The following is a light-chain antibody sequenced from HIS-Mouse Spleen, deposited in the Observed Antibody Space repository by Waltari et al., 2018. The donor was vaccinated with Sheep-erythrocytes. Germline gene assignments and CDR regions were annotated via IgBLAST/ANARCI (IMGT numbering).Light chain of an antibody. V-gene: IGKV4-1*01. J-gene: IGKJ4*01. CDR3: QQHYSTLT. Sequence: DIVMTQAPDSLPVSLSESATIDCKASQSGLASTNNKNYLAWYQQKPGQPPKLLIYWASTRASGVPARFSGSGSGTDFTLTISSLQAEDVAVYYCQQHYSTLTFGGGTKVEIK. CDR1: QSGLASTNNKNY. CDR2: WAS.